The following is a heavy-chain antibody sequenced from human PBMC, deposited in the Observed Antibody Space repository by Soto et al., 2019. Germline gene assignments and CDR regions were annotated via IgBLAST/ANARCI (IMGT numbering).Heavy chain of an antibody. D-gene: IGHD2-15*01. CDR2: ISGSGGST. CDR3: AKVLTPEEIVVVAATPFAYFDY. Sequence: GGSLRLSCAASGFTFSSYAMSWVRQAPGKGLEWVSAISGSGGSTYYADSVKGRFTISRDNSKNTLYLQMNSLRAEDTAVYYCAKVLTPEEIVVVAATPFAYFDYWGQGTLVTVSS. V-gene: IGHV3-23*01. CDR1: GFTFSSYA. J-gene: IGHJ4*02.